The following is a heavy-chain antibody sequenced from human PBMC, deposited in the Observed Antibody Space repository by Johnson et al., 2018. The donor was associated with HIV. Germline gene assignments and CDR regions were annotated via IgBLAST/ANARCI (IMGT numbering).Heavy chain of an antibody. CDR2: IKSKTDGGTT. V-gene: IGHV3-15*01. Sequence: VHLVESGGGSVQPGGSLRLSCAASGVTFSNAWMSWVRQAPGKGLEWVGRIKSKTDGGTTDYAAPVKGRFTISRDDSKNTLYVQMKSLKTEDTAVYYCTTDHYFLDALDIWGQGTMVTVSS. J-gene: IGHJ3*02. CDR1: GVTFSNAW. D-gene: IGHD2/OR15-2a*01. CDR3: TTDHYFLDALDI.